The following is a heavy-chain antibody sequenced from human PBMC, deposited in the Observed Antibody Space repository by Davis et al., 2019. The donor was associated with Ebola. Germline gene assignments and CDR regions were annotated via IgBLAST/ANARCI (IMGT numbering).Heavy chain of an antibody. CDR1: GYIFTGYY. D-gene: IGHD7-27*01. J-gene: IGHJ4*02. Sequence: AASVKVSCKASGYIFTGYYMHWVRQAPGQGLEWMGAIIPLVGTTNYAQNFQGRVRITADESTSTAYMELSSLRSEDTAVYYCAREASLNWGSFEYWGQGTLVTVSS. CDR3: AREASLNWGSFEY. V-gene: IGHV1-69*13. CDR2: IIPLVGTT.